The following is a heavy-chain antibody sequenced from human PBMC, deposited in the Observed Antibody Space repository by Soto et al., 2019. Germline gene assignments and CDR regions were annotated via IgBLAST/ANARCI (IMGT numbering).Heavy chain of an antibody. J-gene: IGHJ6*02. CDR2: LWYDGRNK. V-gene: IGHV3-33*01. D-gene: IGHD6-19*01. Sequence: QVQLVESGGGVVQPGRSLRLSCAASGFTFSSYGMHWVRQAPGKGLEWVAVLWYDGRNKYYADSVKGRFTISRDNSKNTLYLQMTSLRAEDTAVYYCARDQGGWYYYYYYGMDVWGQGTTVTVSS. CDR3: ARDQGGWYYYYYYGMDV. CDR1: GFTFSSYG.